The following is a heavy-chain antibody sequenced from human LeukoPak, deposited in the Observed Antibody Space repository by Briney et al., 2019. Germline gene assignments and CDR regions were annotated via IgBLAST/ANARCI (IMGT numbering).Heavy chain of an antibody. V-gene: IGHV3-23*01. D-gene: IGHD3-22*01. CDR3: AKTTYYSDSSGYGH. CDR2: LSGSGGST. Sequence: GGSLRLSCAASGFTFSSYAMSWVRQAPGKGLEWVSGLSGSGGSTYYADSVKGRFTIFRDNSKNTLYLQMNSLRAEDTAVYYCAKTTYYSDSSGYGHWGQGTLVTVSS. J-gene: IGHJ4*02. CDR1: GFTFSSYA.